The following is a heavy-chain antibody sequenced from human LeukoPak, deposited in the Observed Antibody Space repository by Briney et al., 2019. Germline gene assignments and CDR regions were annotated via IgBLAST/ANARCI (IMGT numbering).Heavy chain of an antibody. CDR3: ARDLFDTLTTGYFDY. CDR1: GFNFSSYW. CDR2: IKQDGSEK. Sequence: PGGSLRLSCAASGFNFSSYWMRWVRQAPGKGLEWVANIKQDGSEKYYVDSVKGRFTISRDNAKNSLYLQMNSLRAEDTAVYYCARDLFDTLTTGYFDYWGQGTLVTVSS. D-gene: IGHD4-17*01. J-gene: IGHJ4*02. V-gene: IGHV3-7*01.